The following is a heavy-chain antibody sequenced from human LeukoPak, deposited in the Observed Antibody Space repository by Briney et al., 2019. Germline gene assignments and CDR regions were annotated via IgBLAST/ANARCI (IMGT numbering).Heavy chain of an antibody. J-gene: IGHJ5*02. CDR1: GGSISSGSYY. CDR2: IYTSGST. CDR3: ARELVVPAAIRWFDP. Sequence: SETLSLTCTVSGGSISSGSYYWSWIRQPAGKGLEWIGRIYTSGSTNYNPSLKSRVTISVDTSKNQFSLKLSSVTAADTAVYYCARELVVPAAIRWFDPWGQGTLVTVSS. V-gene: IGHV4-61*02. D-gene: IGHD2-2*02.